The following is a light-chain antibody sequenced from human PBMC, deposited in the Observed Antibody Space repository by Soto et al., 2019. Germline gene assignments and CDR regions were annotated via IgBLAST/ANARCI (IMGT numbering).Light chain of an antibody. Sequence: QPVLTQSPSASASLGASVKLTCNLSSGHSSYAIAWHQQQPEKGPRYLMKLSSDGSHSKGDGIPDRFSGSSSGAERYLTISSLQSEDEADYYCQTWDTGARVVFGGGTKVNVL. V-gene: IGLV4-69*01. CDR3: QTWDTGARVV. J-gene: IGLJ2*01. CDR2: LSSDGSH. CDR1: SGHSSYA.